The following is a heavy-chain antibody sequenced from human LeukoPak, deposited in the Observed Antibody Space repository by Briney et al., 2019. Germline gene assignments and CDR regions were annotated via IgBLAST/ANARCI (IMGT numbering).Heavy chain of an antibody. CDR1: GYTFTSYY. D-gene: IGHD6-13*01. CDR3: ARDLCLLAAAGCAFDY. J-gene: IGHJ4*02. Sequence: ASVKVSCKASGYTFTSYYMHWVRQAPGQGLEWMGIINPSGGSTSYAQKFQGRVTMTRDTSTSTVYTELSSLRSEDTAVYYCARDLCLLAAAGCAFDYWGQGTLVTVSS. CDR2: INPSGGST. V-gene: IGHV1-46*01.